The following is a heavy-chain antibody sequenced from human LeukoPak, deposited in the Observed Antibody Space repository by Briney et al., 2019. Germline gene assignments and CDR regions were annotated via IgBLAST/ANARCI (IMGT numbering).Heavy chain of an antibody. V-gene: IGHV3-11*04. J-gene: IGHJ4*02. CDR2: ISGTSNTI. Sequence: GGSLRLSCAASGFRFSDYYMSWIRQAPGKGLEWISHISGTSNTIYYAASVKGRFTISRDNAKNSLYLQMNSLRAEDTSVYYCARVKVDFWSGHFLYWGQGTLVTVSS. D-gene: IGHD3-3*01. CDR3: ARVKVDFWSGHFLY. CDR1: GFRFSDYY.